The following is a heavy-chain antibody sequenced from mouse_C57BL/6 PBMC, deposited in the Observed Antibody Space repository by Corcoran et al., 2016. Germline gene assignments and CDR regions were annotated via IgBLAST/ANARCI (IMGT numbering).Heavy chain of an antibody. V-gene: IGHV1-26*01. CDR1: EYTFTDYY. CDR3: ARVGYYGSSWYYDV. CDR2: INPNNGGT. Sequence: EVQLQRSGHQLVKTGASVKISCKASEYTFTDYYMNWVKQSHGKSLAWIGDINPNNGGTSYNQKFKGKATLTVDKSSSTAYMELRSLTSEDSAVYYCARVGYYGSSWYYDVWGTGTTVTVSS. D-gene: IGHD1-1*01. J-gene: IGHJ1*03.